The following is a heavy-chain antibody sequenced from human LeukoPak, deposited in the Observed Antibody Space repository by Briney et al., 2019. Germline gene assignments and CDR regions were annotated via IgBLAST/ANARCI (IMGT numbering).Heavy chain of an antibody. D-gene: IGHD5-24*01. CDR3: ARRDDHNGRDY. CDR2: IYSGGST. V-gene: IGHV3-53*01. Sequence: GGSLRLSCVVSGFTVSNNYMSWVRQAPREGPEWVSLIYSGGSTYYADSVKGRFTISRDNSKNTVYLQMNSLRAEDTAMYYCARRDDHNGRDYWGQGTLVTVSS. J-gene: IGHJ4*02. CDR1: GFTVSNNY.